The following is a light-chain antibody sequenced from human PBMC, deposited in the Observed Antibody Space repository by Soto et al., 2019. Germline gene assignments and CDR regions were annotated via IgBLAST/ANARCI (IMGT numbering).Light chain of an antibody. J-gene: IGKJ1*01. CDR1: QSVSST. Sequence: EILMTQSPATLSVSPGERATLSCRASQSVSSTLAWYLQKPGQAPRLLIYGASTRATGLPARFSGSGSGTEFPLTISSLQSEDFAVYCCQQYDNWPWTFGQGTKVEIK. V-gene: IGKV3-15*01. CDR2: GAS. CDR3: QQYDNWPWT.